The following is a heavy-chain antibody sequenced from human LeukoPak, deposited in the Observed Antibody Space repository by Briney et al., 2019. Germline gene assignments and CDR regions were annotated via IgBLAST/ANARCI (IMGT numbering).Heavy chain of an antibody. CDR2: ISYDGRNK. CDR1: GFPFSNHG. V-gene: IGHV3-30*18. Sequence: GRSLRLSCAASGFPFSNHGMHWVRQAPGKGLEWVAVISYDGRNKYYADSVKGRFTISRDNSQNTLSLQMNSLRAEDTAVYYCVKDRDDSGWNYFDYWGQGTLVTVSS. CDR3: VKDRDDSGWNYFDY. J-gene: IGHJ4*02. D-gene: IGHD6-19*01.